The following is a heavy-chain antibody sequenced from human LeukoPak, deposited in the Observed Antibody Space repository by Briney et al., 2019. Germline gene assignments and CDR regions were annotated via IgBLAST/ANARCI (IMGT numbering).Heavy chain of an antibody. Sequence: SETLSLTCTVSGGSISSGDYYWSWIRQPPGKGLEWIGYIYYSGSTYYNPSLKSRVTISVDTSKNQFSLKLSSVTAADTAVYYCARDLGSSSRGGGFDYWGQGTLVTVS. CDR1: GGSISSGDYY. CDR3: ARDLGSSSRGGGFDY. D-gene: IGHD6-13*01. CDR2: IYYSGST. J-gene: IGHJ4*02. V-gene: IGHV4-30-4*08.